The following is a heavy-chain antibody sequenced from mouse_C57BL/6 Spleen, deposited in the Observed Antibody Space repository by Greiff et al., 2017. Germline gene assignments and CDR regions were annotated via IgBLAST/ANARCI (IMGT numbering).Heavy chain of an antibody. CDR3: ARWGTGLFDY. CDR2: IYPGDGDT. J-gene: IGHJ2*01. Sequence: VHLQQSGPELVKPGASVKISCKASGYAFSSSWLNWVKPRPGKGLEWIGRIYPGDGDTNYNGKFKGKATLTGDKSSSTAYMQLSSLTSEDAAVYYCARWGTGLFDYWGQGTTLTVSS. V-gene: IGHV1-82*01. CDR1: GYAFSSSW. D-gene: IGHD3-3*01.